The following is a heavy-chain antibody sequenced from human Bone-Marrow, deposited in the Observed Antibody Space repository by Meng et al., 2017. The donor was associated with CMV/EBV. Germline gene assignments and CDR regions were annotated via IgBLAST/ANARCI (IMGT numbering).Heavy chain of an antibody. Sequence: ASVQVSCKASGYTFTSYDINWVRQATGQGLEWMGRMNPDSGNTDYAQKFQGRVAITRNTTVSTPYMWLSSLSSEDTAVYYCARFRGGYYYYGMDVWGQGTTVTVSS. CDR1: GYTFTSYD. V-gene: IGHV1-8*03. J-gene: IGHJ6*02. CDR3: ARFRGGYYYYGMDV. D-gene: IGHD3-16*01. CDR2: MNPDSGNT.